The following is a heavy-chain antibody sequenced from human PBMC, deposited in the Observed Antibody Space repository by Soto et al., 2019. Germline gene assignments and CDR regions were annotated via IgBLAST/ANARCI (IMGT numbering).Heavy chain of an antibody. V-gene: IGHV1-69*02. J-gene: IGHJ4*02. CDR1: GDTFNFYS. Sequence: QVQLVQSGAEVKSPGSSVKVSCKASGDTFNFYSINWVRQAPGLGLEWMGRVNPIVSMSNYAQKFQGRVTITADKSTSTVYMKLSSLRSEDTAIYYCASNYGSGYRDFDYWGEGALVTVSS. CDR2: VNPIVSMS. CDR3: ASNYGSGYRDFDY. D-gene: IGHD3-10*01.